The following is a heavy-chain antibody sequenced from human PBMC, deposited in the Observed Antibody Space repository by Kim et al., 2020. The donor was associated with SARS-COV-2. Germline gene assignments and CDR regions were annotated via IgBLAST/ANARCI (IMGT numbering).Heavy chain of an antibody. D-gene: IGHD2-21*02. V-gene: IGHV4-59*01. J-gene: IGHJ3*02. CDR3: ASCGGDCYSYAFDI. CDR1: GGSISSYY. CDR2: IYYSGST. Sequence: SETLSLTCTVSGGSISSYYWSWIRQPPGKGLEWIGYIYYSGSTNYNPSLKSRVTISVDTSKNQFSLKLSSVTAADTAVYYCASCGGDCYSYAFDIWGQGTMVTVSS.